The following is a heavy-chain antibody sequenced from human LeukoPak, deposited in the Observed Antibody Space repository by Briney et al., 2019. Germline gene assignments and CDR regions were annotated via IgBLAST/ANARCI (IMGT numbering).Heavy chain of an antibody. CDR2: ISYDGTNK. J-gene: IGHJ6*02. V-gene: IGHV3-30*18. Sequence: PGGSLRLSCAASGFTFSNYAIHWIRQGPGKGRKWVAIISYDGTNKYYADSVKGRFSISRDNSKNTLYLQMNSLRPEDTAVYYCAEAVGFGEAYGMDVWGQGTTVTVSS. CDR3: AEAVGFGEAYGMDV. D-gene: IGHD3-10*01. CDR1: GFTFSNYA.